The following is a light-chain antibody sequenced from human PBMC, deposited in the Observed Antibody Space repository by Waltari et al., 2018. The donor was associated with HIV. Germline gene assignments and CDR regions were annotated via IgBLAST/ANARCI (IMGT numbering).Light chain of an antibody. Sequence: QSVLTQPPSASGTPGQEVTISCSGSSSNIVRNSVCCYQQLPGTTPKLLIYTNSQRPSGVPDRFSGSKSGTSASLAISGLRSEDEADYYCAVWDGSLSGRVFGGGTKLTVL. J-gene: IGLJ3*02. V-gene: IGLV1-47*01. CDR3: AVWDGSLSGRV. CDR2: TNS. CDR1: SSNIVRNS.